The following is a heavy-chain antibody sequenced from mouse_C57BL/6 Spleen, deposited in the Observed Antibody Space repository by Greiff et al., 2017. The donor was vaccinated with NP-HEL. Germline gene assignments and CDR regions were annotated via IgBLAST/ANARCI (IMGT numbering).Heavy chain of an antibody. CDR2: IYPGDGDT. V-gene: IGHV1-82*01. CDR3: ARMGYGSNYALGY. D-gene: IGHD1-1*01. J-gene: IGHJ4*01. Sequence: VQLQQSGPELVQPGASVKISCKASGYAFSSSWMNWVKQRPGKGLEWIGRIYPGDGDTNYNGKFKGKATLTADKSSSTAYMQLSSLTSEDSAVYFFARMGYGSNYALGYWGQRTSVTVSS. CDR1: GYAFSSSW.